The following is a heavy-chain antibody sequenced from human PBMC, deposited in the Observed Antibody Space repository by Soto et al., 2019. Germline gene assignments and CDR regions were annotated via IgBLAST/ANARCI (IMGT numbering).Heavy chain of an antibody. Sequence: QVQLVESGGGVVQPGKSLRLSCAASGFTFSAYGMHWVRQAPGKGLEWVAKTSYDGTEEFYADSVKGRFSISRDNFKNTLYLQLNSLKAEETAVYYFAKPNILMAHRGGSFDVWGQGTMVTVSS. V-gene: IGHV3-30*18. CDR3: AKPNILMAHRGGSFDV. CDR1: GFTFSAYG. CDR2: TSYDGTEE. D-gene: IGHD2-8*01. J-gene: IGHJ3*01.